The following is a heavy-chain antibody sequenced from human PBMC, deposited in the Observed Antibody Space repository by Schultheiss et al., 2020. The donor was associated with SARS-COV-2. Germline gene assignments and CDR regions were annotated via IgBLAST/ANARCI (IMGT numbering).Heavy chain of an antibody. CDR1: GGSISSSSYY. CDR2: IYYSGST. D-gene: IGHD6-19*01. CDR3: ARLNEDDSSGWYFNY. V-gene: IGHV4-39*07. J-gene: IGHJ4*02. Sequence: GSLRLSCTVSGGSISSSSYYWGWIRQPPGKGLEWIGSIYYSGSTYYNPSLKSRVTISVDTSKNQFSLKLSSVTAADTAVYYCARLNEDDSSGWYFNYWGQGTLVTVSS.